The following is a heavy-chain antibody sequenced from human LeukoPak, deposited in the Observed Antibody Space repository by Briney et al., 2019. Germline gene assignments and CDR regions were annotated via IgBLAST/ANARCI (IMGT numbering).Heavy chain of an antibody. J-gene: IGHJ4*02. CDR3: ARGVDGAAAANTRGLDY. Sequence: GASVKVSCKASGYTFTSYYMHWVRQAPGQGLEWMGIINPSGGSTSYAQKFQGRVTMTRDTSTSTVYMELSSLRSEDTAVYYCARGVDGAAAANTRGLDYWGQGTLVTVSS. CDR1: GYTFTSYY. D-gene: IGHD6-13*01. V-gene: IGHV1-46*01. CDR2: INPSGGST.